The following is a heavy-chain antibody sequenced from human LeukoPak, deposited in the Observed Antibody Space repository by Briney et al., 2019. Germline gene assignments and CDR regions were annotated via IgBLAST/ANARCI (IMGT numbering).Heavy chain of an antibody. CDR2: ISAYNGNT. D-gene: IGHD1-26*01. CDR1: GYTFTSYG. CDR3: ARPRYSGSYWSFDY. Sequence: ASVKVSCKASGYTFTSYGISWVRQAPGQGLEWMGWISAYNGNTNYAQKLQGRVTMTTDTSTSTVYMELSSLRFEDTAVYYCARPRYSGSYWSFDYWGQGTLVTVSS. V-gene: IGHV1-18*01. J-gene: IGHJ4*02.